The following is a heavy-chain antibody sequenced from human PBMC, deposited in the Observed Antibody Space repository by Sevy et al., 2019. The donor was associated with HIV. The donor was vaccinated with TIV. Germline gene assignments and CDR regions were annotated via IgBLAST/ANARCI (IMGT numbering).Heavy chain of an antibody. CDR3: ARHVRLWPFYNWFDP. J-gene: IGHJ5*02. V-gene: IGHV4-39*01. Sequence: SETLSLTCTVSGGSISSSSYYWGWIRQPPGKGLEWIGSIYYSGSTYYNPSLKSRVTISVDTSKNQFSLKLSSVTAADTPVYYCARHVRLWPFYNWFDPWGQGTLVTVSS. CDR2: IYYSGST. D-gene: IGHD3-10*02. CDR1: GGSISSSSYY.